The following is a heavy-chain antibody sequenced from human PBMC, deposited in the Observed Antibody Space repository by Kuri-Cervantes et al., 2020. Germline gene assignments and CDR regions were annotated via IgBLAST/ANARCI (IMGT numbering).Heavy chain of an antibody. D-gene: IGHD1-14*01. J-gene: IGHJ4*02. CDR3: ARGRSKDY. V-gene: IGHV4-61*02. Sequence: SETLSLTCTVSGGSISSGSYYWSWIRQPAGKGLEWIGRIYTSGSTNYNPSLKSRVTISVDTSKYQFSLKLSSVTAAETAVYYCARGRSKDYWGQGTLVTVSS. CDR2: IYTSGST. CDR1: GGSISSGSYY.